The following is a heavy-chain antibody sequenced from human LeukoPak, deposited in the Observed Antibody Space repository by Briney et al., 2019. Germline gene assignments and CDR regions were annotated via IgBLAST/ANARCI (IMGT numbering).Heavy chain of an antibody. Sequence: GGSLRLSCAASGFSFSIYSMNWVRQAPGKGLERVSYISSSSSTIYYADSVKGRFTISRDNAKNSLYLQMNSLRAEDTALYCCARDTHYYGSGSPAFDIWGQGTMVTVSS. CDR2: ISSSSSTI. V-gene: IGHV3-48*01. CDR1: GFSFSIYS. J-gene: IGHJ3*02. D-gene: IGHD3-10*01. CDR3: ARDTHYYGSGSPAFDI.